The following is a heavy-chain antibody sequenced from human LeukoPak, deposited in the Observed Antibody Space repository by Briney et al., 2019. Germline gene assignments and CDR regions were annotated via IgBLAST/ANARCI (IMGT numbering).Heavy chain of an antibody. CDR1: GFTFSTHS. J-gene: IGHJ4*02. V-gene: IGHV3-48*04. Sequence: GGSLRLSCAASGFTFSTHSMNWVRQAPGKGLEWVSYISSSGSTIYYADSVKGRFTISRDNAKNSLYLQMNSLRAEDTAVYYCAKALGAYYDSSGYYSVDYWGQGTLVTVSS. CDR3: AKALGAYYDSSGYYSVDY. D-gene: IGHD3-22*01. CDR2: ISSSGSTI.